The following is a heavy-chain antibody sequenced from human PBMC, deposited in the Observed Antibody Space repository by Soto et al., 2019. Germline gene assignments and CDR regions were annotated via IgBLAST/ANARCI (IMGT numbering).Heavy chain of an antibody. CDR2: IWYDGSNK. J-gene: IGHJ4*02. Sequence: PGGSLRLSCAASGFTFSSYGMHWVRQAPGKGLEWVAVIWYDGSNKYYADSVKGRFTISRDNSKNTLYLQMNSLRAEDTALYYCARAWIGYYFAYCGQGTLVTGSS. CDR1: GFTFSSYG. D-gene: IGHD3-10*01. V-gene: IGHV3-33*01. CDR3: ARAWIGYYFAY.